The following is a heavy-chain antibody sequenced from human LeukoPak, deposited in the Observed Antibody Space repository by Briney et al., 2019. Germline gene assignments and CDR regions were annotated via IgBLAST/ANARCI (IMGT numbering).Heavy chain of an antibody. Sequence: SETLPLTCTVSGGSISSYYWSWIRQPPGKGLEWIGYIYYSGSTNYNPSLKSRVTISVDTSKNQFSLKLSSVTAADTAVYYCARYFDWSPRRFDPWGQGTLVTVSS. CDR1: GGSISSYY. J-gene: IGHJ5*02. CDR3: ARYFDWSPRRFDP. CDR2: IYYSGST. D-gene: IGHD3-9*01. V-gene: IGHV4-59*01.